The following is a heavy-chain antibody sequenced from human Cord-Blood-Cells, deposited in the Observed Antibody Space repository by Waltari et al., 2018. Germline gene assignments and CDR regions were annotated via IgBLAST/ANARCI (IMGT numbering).Heavy chain of an antibody. D-gene: IGHD6-6*01. CDR2: IIPILGIA. Sequence: QEQLVQAGAAVKKPGSSVKVSCKASGGTFTSSVLGWLRQAPGQGLEWMGRIIPILGIANYAQKFQGRVTITADKSTSTAYMELSSLRSEDTAVYYCARNLGGSSSDYWGQGTLVTVSS. CDR3: ARNLGGSSSDY. J-gene: IGHJ4*02. CDR1: GGTFTSSV. V-gene: IGHV1-69*09.